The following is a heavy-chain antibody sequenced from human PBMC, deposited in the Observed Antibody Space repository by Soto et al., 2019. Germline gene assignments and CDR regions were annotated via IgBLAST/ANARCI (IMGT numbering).Heavy chain of an antibody. CDR1: GGTFSDYG. CDR2: IIPMLGAA. V-gene: IGHV1-69*06. Sequence: QVQLVQSGAEVKKPGSSVKVSCKASGGTFSDYGIVWVRQAPGQGLQWMGAIIPMLGAANSAQNFQGRITITADKSTNTAFRELSSLRSGDTAVYYCARSGWSGAYDVWGQGTRVTVSS. CDR3: ARSGWSGAYDV. J-gene: IGHJ3*01. D-gene: IGHD6-19*01.